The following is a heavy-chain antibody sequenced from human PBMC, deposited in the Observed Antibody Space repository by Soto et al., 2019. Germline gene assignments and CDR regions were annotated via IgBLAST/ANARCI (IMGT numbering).Heavy chain of an antibody. CDR2: VSYDGSNK. CDR1: GFTFTSNP. Sequence: QVQLVESGGGVVQPGRSLRLSCAASGFTFTSNPMHWVRQAPGKGLEWVAVVSYDGSNKYYADSVKGRFTISRDNSKNTLSLQMNSLRAEDTAVYYCARDPNPAAAAYYYHCGMDVWGQGTTVTVSS. CDR3: ARDPNPAAAAYYYHCGMDV. V-gene: IGHV3-30-3*01. D-gene: IGHD6-13*01. J-gene: IGHJ6*02.